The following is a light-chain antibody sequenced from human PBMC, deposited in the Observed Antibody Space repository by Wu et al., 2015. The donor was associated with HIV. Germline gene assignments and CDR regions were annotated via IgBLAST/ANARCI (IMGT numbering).Light chain of an antibody. CDR2: EAS. CDR1: QSVSRK. Sequence: TQSPVILSVSPGERGTLSCRASQSVSRKMAWYQHKPGQAPRLLMYEASTRATDIPDRFSGSGSGTDFTLTISNMQSEDSGLYYCQQYYDWPWTFGQGTKVE. V-gene: IGKV3-15*01. CDR3: QQYYDWPWT. J-gene: IGKJ1*01.